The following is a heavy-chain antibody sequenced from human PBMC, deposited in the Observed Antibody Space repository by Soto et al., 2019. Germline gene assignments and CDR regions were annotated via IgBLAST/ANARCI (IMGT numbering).Heavy chain of an antibody. CDR2: ISSSGDTI. CDR3: TSDPYGSGTYEIV. Sequence: GGSLRLSCAASGFTFSTYYMNWVRQAPGKGLEWISYISSSGDTIYYADSVKGRFTISRDNAKNSLYLQMNSLRAEDTAVYYSTSDPYGSGTYEIVWGQGTMVTV. CDR1: GFTFSTYY. J-gene: IGHJ3*01. D-gene: IGHD3-10*01. V-gene: IGHV3-48*01.